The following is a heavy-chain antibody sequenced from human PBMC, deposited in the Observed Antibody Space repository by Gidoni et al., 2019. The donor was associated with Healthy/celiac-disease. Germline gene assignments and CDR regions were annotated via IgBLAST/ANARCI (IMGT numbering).Heavy chain of an antibody. CDR3: ARVRAGIAAHQYYYYGMDV. CDR2: IWYDGSNK. V-gene: IGHV3-33*08. J-gene: IGHJ6*02. Sequence: QVQLVESGGGVVQPGRSLRLSCAASGFPFSSSGMHWVRQAPGKGLEWVAVIWYDGSNKYYADSVKGRFTISRDNSKNTLYLQMNSLRAEDTAVYYCARVRAGIAAHQYYYYGMDVWGQGTTVTVSS. D-gene: IGHD6-13*01. CDR1: GFPFSSSG.